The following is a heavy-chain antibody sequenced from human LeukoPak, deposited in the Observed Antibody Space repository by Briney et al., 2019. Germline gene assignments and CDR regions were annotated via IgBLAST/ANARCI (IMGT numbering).Heavy chain of an antibody. Sequence: GGSLRLSCAASGFTFSGFSMSWVRQSPTKGLEWVANIKQDGSERYYVGSVKGRFTISRDNAKNSLSLQMNNLRVEDTAVYYCARAGSHWHYVYWGQGTVVTVSS. V-gene: IGHV3-7*01. CDR1: GFTFSGFS. CDR3: ARAGSHWHYVY. J-gene: IGHJ4*02. D-gene: IGHD3-10*01. CDR2: IKQDGSER.